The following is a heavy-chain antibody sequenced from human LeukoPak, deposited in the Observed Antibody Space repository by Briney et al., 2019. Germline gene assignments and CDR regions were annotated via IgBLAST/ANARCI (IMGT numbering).Heavy chain of an antibody. V-gene: IGHV3-11*05. Sequence: GGSLRRSCSASGFTFSGYYMSWIRQAPAKGLEWVSYISSSGSYTNYADSVKGRFTISRDNAKNSLYLQMNSLRAEDTAVYYCAKDGDYIDYWGQGTLVTVSS. CDR1: GFTFSGYY. CDR2: ISSSGSYT. D-gene: IGHD4-17*01. CDR3: AKDGDYIDY. J-gene: IGHJ4*02.